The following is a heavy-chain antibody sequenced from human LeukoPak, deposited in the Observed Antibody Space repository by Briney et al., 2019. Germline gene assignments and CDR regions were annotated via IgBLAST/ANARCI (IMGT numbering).Heavy chain of an antibody. CDR1: GFTFSSYA. CDR3: AKNPTPGGGYYYYYYYMDV. V-gene: IGHV3-23*01. Sequence: PGGSLRLSCAASGFTFSSYAMSWVRQAPGKGLEWVSAISASGGSTYYADSVKGRFTISRDNSKNTLYLQMNSLRAEDTAVYYCAKNPTPGGGYYYYYYYMDVWGKGTTVTVSS. J-gene: IGHJ6*03. CDR2: ISASGGST. D-gene: IGHD5-12*01.